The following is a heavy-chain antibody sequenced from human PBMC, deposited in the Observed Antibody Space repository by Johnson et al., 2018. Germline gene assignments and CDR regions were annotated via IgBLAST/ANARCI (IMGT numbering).Heavy chain of an antibody. CDR1: GLTFSSYA. CDR3: AQDQHTTWVAYFQH. Sequence: VQLVQSGGGLVQPGGSLRLSCAASGLTFSSYAMSWVRQAPGKGLEWVATISGGGGRTYYADSVKGRFTISRDNSKNTLYLPMVSLRAEDTAIYYCAQDQHTTWVAYFQHWGQGTLVTVSS. V-gene: IGHV3-23*04. D-gene: IGHD1-14*01. CDR2: ISGGGGRT. J-gene: IGHJ1*01.